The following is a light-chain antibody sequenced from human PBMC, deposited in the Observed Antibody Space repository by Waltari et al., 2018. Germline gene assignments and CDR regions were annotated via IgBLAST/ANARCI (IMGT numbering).Light chain of an antibody. CDR1: SSDVGSYKF. J-gene: IGLJ2*01. CDR2: GGS. Sequence: QSALTQPASVSGSPGQSITISCTGSSSDVGSYKFVSWYQQHPGKAPQLMIYGGSQRPSGVSMRFSGSKSGNTASLTISGLRAEDEADYYCCSYAGSSPHVIFGGGTKLTVL. CDR3: CSYAGSSPHVI. V-gene: IGLV2-23*01.